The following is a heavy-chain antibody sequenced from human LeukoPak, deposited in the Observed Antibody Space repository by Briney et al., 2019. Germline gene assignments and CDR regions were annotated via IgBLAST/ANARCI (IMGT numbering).Heavy chain of an antibody. V-gene: IGHV3-7*01. CDR1: GFTFSSYW. Sequence: GGSLRLSCAASGFTFSSYWMSWVRQAPGKGLEWVANIKQDGSEKYYVDSVKGRFTISRDNAKNSLYLQMNSLRAEDTAVYYCARAMVRGVTIKANYYYYYMDVWGKGTTVTISS. CDR3: ARAMVRGVTIKANYYYYYMDV. CDR2: IKQDGSEK. J-gene: IGHJ6*03. D-gene: IGHD3-10*01.